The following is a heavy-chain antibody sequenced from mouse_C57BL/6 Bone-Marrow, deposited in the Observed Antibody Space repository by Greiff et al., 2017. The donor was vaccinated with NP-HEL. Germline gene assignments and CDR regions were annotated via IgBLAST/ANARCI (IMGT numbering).Heavy chain of an antibody. V-gene: IGHV1-64*01. CDR3: ARDSSGYEGYAMDY. Sequence: QVQLQQPGAELVKPGASVKLSCKASGYTFTSYWMHWVKQRPGQGLEWIGMIHPNSGSNNYNEKFKSKATMTVDKSSSTAYMQLSSLTSEDSAVYYCARDSSGYEGYAMDYWGQGTSVTVSS. D-gene: IGHD3-2*02. CDR1: GYTFTSYW. J-gene: IGHJ4*01. CDR2: IHPNSGSN.